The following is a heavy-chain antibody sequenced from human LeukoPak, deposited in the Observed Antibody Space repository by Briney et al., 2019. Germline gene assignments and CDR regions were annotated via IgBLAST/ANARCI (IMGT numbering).Heavy chain of an antibody. CDR1: GGSISSSSYY. V-gene: IGHV4-39*07. J-gene: IGHJ6*02. Sequence: MPSETLSLTCTVSGGSISSSSYYWGWIRQPPGKGLEWIGSIYYSGSTYYNPSLKSRVTISVDTSKNQFSLKLSSVTAADTAVYYCARDHQQQLSYGMDVWGQGTLVTVSS. D-gene: IGHD6-13*01. CDR3: ARDHQQQLSYGMDV. CDR2: IYYSGST.